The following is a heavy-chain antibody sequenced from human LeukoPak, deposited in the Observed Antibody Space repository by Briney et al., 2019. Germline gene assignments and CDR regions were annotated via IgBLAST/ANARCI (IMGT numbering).Heavy chain of an antibody. Sequence: ASVKVSCKASGYTFTMYYIHWVRQAPGQGLEWMGMINPSDGATTYAQRFQGRVTMTRDMSTTTVYMDLRSLRSEDTAVYFCARVQRGGLSGSLGVLFASYYTYYYMDVWGRGTTVTVSS. CDR3: ARVQRGGLSGSLGVLFASYYTYYYMDV. CDR1: GYTFTMYY. V-gene: IGHV1-46*01. J-gene: IGHJ6*03. D-gene: IGHD3-16*01. CDR2: INPSDGAT.